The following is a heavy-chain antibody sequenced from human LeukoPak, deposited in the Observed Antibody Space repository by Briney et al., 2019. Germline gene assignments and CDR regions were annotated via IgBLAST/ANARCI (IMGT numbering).Heavy chain of an antibody. V-gene: IGHV3-48*01. CDR2: ISSSSSTI. CDR3: ASTYGQQWLGPRYMDV. J-gene: IGHJ6*03. CDR1: GFTFSSYS. D-gene: IGHD6-19*01. Sequence: PGGSLRLSCAASGFTFSSYSMNWVRQAPGKGLEWVSYISSSSSTIYYADSVKGRFTISRDNAKNSLYLQMNSLRAEDTAVYYCASTYGQQWLGPRYMDVWGKGTTVTVSS.